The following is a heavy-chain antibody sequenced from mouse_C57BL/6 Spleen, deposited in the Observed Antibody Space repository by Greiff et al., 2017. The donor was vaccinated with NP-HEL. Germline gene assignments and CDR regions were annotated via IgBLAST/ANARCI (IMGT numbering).Heavy chain of an antibody. J-gene: IGHJ3*01. CDR2: ISYSGST. Sequence: EVQGVESGPGMVKPSQSLSLTCTVTGYSITSGYDWHWIRHFPGNKLEWMGYISYSGSTNYNPSLKSRISITHDTSKNHFFLKLNSVTTEDTATYYCARDDGYRAWFAYWGQGTLVTVSA. CDR3: ARDDGYRAWFAY. V-gene: IGHV3-1*01. CDR1: GYSITSGYD. D-gene: IGHD2-3*01.